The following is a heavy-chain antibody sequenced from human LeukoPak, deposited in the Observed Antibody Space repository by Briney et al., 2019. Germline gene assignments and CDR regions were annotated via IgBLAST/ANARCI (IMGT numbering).Heavy chain of an antibody. J-gene: IGHJ4*02. Sequence: ASVKVSCKASGYTFTGFYMHWVRQAPGQGLEWMGWINPNSGGTNYAQKFQGRVTMTRDTSISTAYMELSRLRSDDTAVYYCAVMVRGVIITFDYWGQGTLVTVSS. V-gene: IGHV1-2*02. D-gene: IGHD3-10*01. CDR2: INPNSGGT. CDR1: GYTFTGFY. CDR3: AVMVRGVIITFDY.